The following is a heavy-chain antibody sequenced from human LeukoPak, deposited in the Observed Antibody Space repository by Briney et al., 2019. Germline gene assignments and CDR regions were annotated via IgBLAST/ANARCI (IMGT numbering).Heavy chain of an antibody. V-gene: IGHV4-59*01. Sequence: SETLSLACTVSGGSISSYYWSWIRQPPGKGLEWIGYIYHSGSTNYNPSLKRRVTISVDSSKNQFSLKLSSVTAADTAVYYCARISSGWRLDYWGQGTLVTVSS. CDR2: IYHSGST. D-gene: IGHD6-19*01. CDR3: ARISSGWRLDY. J-gene: IGHJ4*02. CDR1: GGSISSYY.